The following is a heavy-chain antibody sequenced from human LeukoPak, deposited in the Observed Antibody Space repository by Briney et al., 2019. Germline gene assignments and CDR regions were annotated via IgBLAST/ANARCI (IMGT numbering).Heavy chain of an antibody. CDR2: INPNSGGT. Sequence: GASVKVSCKASGYTFTSYYMHWVRQAPGQGLEWMGWINPNSGGTNFAQQFQGRVTMTRDTSISTAYMELSRLRSDDTAVYYCARGLIVLVPAATMGKNFDYWGQGTLVTVSS. D-gene: IGHD2-2*01. V-gene: IGHV1-2*02. CDR1: GYTFTSYY. J-gene: IGHJ4*02. CDR3: ARGLIVLVPAATMGKNFDY.